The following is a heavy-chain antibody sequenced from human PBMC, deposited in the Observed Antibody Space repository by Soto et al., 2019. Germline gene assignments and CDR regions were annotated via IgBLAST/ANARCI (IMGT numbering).Heavy chain of an antibody. V-gene: IGHV3-23*01. Sequence: GGSLRLSCAASGFTFSSYAMSWVRQAPGKGLEWVSAISGSGGSTYYADSVKGRFTISRDNSKNTLYLQMNSLRAEDTAVYYCATLGWEWVLSSMDVWGQGTTVTVSS. CDR2: ISGSGGST. CDR3: ATLGWEWVLSSMDV. D-gene: IGHD3-3*01. CDR1: GFTFSSYA. J-gene: IGHJ6*02.